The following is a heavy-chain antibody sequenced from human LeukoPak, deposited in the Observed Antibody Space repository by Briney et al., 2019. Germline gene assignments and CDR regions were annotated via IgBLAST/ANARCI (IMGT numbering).Heavy chain of an antibody. D-gene: IGHD6-6*01. CDR2: ISPTGSTT. CDR1: EFTFSAYW. V-gene: IGHV3-74*01. Sequence: GGSLRLSCAASEFTFSAYWMHWARQPPGKGLVWVSRISPTGSTTSYADSVKGRFTVSRDNAKNTLYLQVNNLRAEDTAVYYCARGPNSNWSGLNFWGQGTLLTVSS. J-gene: IGHJ4*02. CDR3: ARGPNSNWSGLNF.